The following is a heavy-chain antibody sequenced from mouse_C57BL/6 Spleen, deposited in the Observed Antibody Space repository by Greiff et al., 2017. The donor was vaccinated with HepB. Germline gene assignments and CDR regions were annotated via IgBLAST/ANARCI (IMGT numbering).Heavy chain of an antibody. CDR1: GYSFTDYN. Sequence: EVQLQQSGPELVKPGASVKISCKASGYSFTDYNMNWVKQSNGKSLEWIGVINPNYGTTSYNQKFKGKATLTVDQSSSTAYMQLNSLTSEDSAVYYCASGKVANWDTLFAYWGQGTLVTVSA. V-gene: IGHV1-39*01. CDR3: ASGKVANWDTLFAY. CDR2: INPNYGTT. D-gene: IGHD4-1*01. J-gene: IGHJ3*01.